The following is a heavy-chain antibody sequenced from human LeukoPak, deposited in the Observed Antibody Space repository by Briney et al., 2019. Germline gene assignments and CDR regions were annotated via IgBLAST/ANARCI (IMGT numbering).Heavy chain of an antibody. V-gene: IGHV4-59*01. CDR2: IYYTGST. Sequence: PSETLSLTCTVSGGSISRDYWSWIRQPPGKGLEWIGYIYYTGSTNYNPSLKSRVTISVDTSKNQFSLKLSSVTAADTAVYYCARDRPGGSSLDYWGQGALITVSS. CDR3: ARDRPGGSSLDY. J-gene: IGHJ4*02. D-gene: IGHD6-13*01. CDR1: GGSISRDY.